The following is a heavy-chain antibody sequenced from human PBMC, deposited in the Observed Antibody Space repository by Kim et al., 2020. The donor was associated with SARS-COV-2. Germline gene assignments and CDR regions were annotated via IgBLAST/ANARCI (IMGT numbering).Heavy chain of an antibody. Sequence: SETLSLTCTVSGFSLSSAGWSWSWIRPRTGQGLEWIVCINHSRSNYYNPSHISRAITPVDTTKNQFSMKQSWGTAAEPAVYYGGRARNVSWICKSALDV. J-gene: IGHJ6*01. CDR2: INHSRSN. CDR1: GFSLSSAGWS. D-gene: IGHD2-15*01. CDR3: GRARNVSWICKSALDV. V-gene: IGHV4-31*03.